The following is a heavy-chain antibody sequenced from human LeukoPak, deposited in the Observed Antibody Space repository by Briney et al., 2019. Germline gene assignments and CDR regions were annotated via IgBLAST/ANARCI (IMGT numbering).Heavy chain of an antibody. D-gene: IGHD3-16*01. CDR2: IIPIFGTA. CDR1: GGTFSSYA. J-gene: IGHJ6*03. Sequence: GASVKVSCKASGGTFSSYAISWVRQAPGQGLEWMGGIIPIFGTANYAQKFQGRVTITTDESTSTAYMELSSLRSEDTAVYYCARAWGGRYYYYYMDVWGKGTTVTVSS. V-gene: IGHV1-69*05. CDR3: ARAWGGRYYYYYMDV.